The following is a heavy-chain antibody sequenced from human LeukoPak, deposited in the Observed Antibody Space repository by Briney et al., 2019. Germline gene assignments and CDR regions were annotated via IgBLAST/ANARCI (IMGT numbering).Heavy chain of an antibody. D-gene: IGHD5-12*01. Sequence: GGSLRLSCAASGFTFSDYYMSWIRQAPGKGLEWVSYISSSGSTIYYADSVKGRFTISRDNAKNSLYLQMNSLRAEDTAVYYCARDIVATIPAFDIWGQGTMVTVSS. V-gene: IGHV3-11*01. CDR2: ISSSGSTI. J-gene: IGHJ3*02. CDR3: ARDIVATIPAFDI. CDR1: GFTFSDYY.